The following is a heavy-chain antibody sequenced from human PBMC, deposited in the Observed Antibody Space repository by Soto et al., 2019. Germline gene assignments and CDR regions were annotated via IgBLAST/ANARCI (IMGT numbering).Heavy chain of an antibody. CDR2: IIPILGTA. CDR1: GVTFSTST. V-gene: IGHV1-69*11. D-gene: IGHD6-19*01. CDR3: ARAGFVSGWNEFSGMDV. Sequence: VQLVQSGAEVRKPGSSMKVSCQVSGVTFSTSTSTWVRQAPGQGLEWMGSIIPILGTAKSTQKFQGRVTITADESASVAYMELSSLTSEDTAVYYCARAGFVSGWNEFSGMDVWGQGTTVTFSS. J-gene: IGHJ6*02.